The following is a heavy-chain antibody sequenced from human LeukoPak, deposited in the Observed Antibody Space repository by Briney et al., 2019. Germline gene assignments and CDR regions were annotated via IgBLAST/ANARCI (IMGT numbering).Heavy chain of an antibody. CDR2: IYYSGST. V-gene: IGHV4-59*01. J-gene: IGHJ4*02. CDR3: ARTLGPSAADSHFDY. CDR1: GGSFSDYY. D-gene: IGHD6-13*01. Sequence: SETLSLTCAVYGGSFSDYYWSWIRQPPGKGLEWIGHIYYSGSTNYNPSLKSRVTISVDTSKNQFSLKLSSVTAADTAVYYCARTLGPSAADSHFDYWGQGTLVTVSS.